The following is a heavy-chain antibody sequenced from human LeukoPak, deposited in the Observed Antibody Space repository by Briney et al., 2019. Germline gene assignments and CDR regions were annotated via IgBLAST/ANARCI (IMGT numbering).Heavy chain of an antibody. D-gene: IGHD2-2*03. Sequence: SETLSLTCTVSGGSISSTTSYWGWIRQPPGKGLEWIGRIYYSGSTFYNPSLKSRVTISVDTSKNQLSLRLSSVTAADTAVYYCARHGSTDYFDYWGQGTLVTVSS. J-gene: IGHJ4*02. CDR1: GGSISSTTSY. V-gene: IGHV4-39*01. CDR2: IYYSGST. CDR3: ARHGSTDYFDY.